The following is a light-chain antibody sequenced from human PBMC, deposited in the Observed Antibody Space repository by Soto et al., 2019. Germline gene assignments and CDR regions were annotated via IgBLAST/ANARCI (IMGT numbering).Light chain of an antibody. V-gene: IGLV2-14*01. Sequence: QSALTQPASVSGSPGQSITISCTGTSSDVGGYNYVSWYQQHPGKAPKLMIYDVSNRPSGLSNRFSGSKSGNTASLTISGLQAEDGADYYCSSYTSSSPLVFGGGTKLTVL. CDR1: SSDVGGYNY. CDR3: SSYTSSSPLV. CDR2: DVS. J-gene: IGLJ2*01.